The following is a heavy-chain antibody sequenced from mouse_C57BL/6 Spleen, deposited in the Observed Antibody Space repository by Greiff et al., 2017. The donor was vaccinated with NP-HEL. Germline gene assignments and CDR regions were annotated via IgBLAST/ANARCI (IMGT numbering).Heavy chain of an antibody. V-gene: IGHV5-17*01. CDR2: ISSGSSTI. CDR1: GFTFSDYG. D-gene: IGHD3-3*01. CDR3: SRPQLTWDGYVDV. J-gene: IGHJ1*03. Sequence: EVNLVESGGGLVKPGGSLKLSCAASGFTFSDYGMHWVRQAPEQGLEWVAYISSGSSTIYYAETVKGRFTISRDNAKNTLFLQMTSLRSEDTAMYYWSRPQLTWDGYVDVLSTGTTVTNAS.